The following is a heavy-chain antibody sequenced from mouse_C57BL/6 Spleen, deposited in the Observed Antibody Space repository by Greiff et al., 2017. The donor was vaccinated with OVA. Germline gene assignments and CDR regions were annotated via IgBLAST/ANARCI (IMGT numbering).Heavy chain of an antibody. CDR2: FYPGSGSI. CDR3: ARHEEGQLGVPFPSLYYFDY. Sequence: QVQLKESGAELVKPGASVKLSCKASGYTFTEYTIHWVKQRSGQGLEWIGWFYPGSGSIKYNEKFKDKATLTADKSSSTVYMELSRLTSEDSAVYFCARHEEGQLGVPFPSLYYFDYWGQGTTLTVSS. J-gene: IGHJ2*01. V-gene: IGHV1-62-2*01. D-gene: IGHD3-1*01. CDR1: GYTFTEYT.